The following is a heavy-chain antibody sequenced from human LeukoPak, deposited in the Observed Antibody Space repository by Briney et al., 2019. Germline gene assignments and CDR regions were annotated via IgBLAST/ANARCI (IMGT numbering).Heavy chain of an antibody. J-gene: IGHJ4*02. D-gene: IGHD3-3*01. V-gene: IGHV3-7*01. CDR3: ARDGPRIFGVVSYFDY. CDR1: GFTFSSYW. CDR2: IKQDGSEK. Sequence: PGGSLRLSCAASGFTFSSYWMSWVRQAPGKGLEWVANIKQDGSEKYYVDSVKGRFTISRDNAKNSLYLQMNSLRAEDTAVYYCARDGPRIFGVVSYFDYWGQGTLVTVSS.